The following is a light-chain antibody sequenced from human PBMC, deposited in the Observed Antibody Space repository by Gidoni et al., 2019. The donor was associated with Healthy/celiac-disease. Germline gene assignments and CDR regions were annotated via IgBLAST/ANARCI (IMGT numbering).Light chain of an antibody. CDR2: GAS. Sequence: VLTQSPGTLSLSPGERATLSCRATQSVSSSYVAWYQQKPGQAPRLLIYGASSSATGIPDRFSGSGSGTDFTLTISRLEPEDFAVYYCQQYGSSLPLTFGGGTKVEIK. J-gene: IGKJ4*01. CDR1: QSVSSSY. V-gene: IGKV3-20*01. CDR3: QQYGSSLPLT.